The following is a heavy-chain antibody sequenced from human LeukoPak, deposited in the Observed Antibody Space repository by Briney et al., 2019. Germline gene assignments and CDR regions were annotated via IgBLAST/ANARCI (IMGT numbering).Heavy chain of an antibody. Sequence: GGSLRLFCAAAGFTFSNSAMHWVRQAPGKGLEWVAVISYDGSNKYYADSVKGRFTISRDNSKNTLYLQMSSLRAEDTAVYYCAKNGGYPYYFDSWGQGTLVTVSS. V-gene: IGHV3-30*04. CDR3: AKNGGYPYYFDS. J-gene: IGHJ4*02. D-gene: IGHD4-17*01. CDR2: ISYDGSNK. CDR1: GFTFSNSA.